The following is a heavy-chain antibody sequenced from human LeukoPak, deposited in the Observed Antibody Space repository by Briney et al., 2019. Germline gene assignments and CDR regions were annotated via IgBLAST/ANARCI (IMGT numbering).Heavy chain of an antibody. J-gene: IGHJ6*02. D-gene: IGHD3-10*01. CDR1: GFTFSSYA. Sequence: GGSLRLSCAASGFTFSSYAMSWVRQAPGKGLEWVSAISGSGGSTYYADSVKGRFTISRDNSKNTLYLQMNSLRAEDTAVYYCAKARITSGGYYYGMDVWGQGTTVTVSS. CDR3: AKARITSGGYYYGMDV. V-gene: IGHV3-23*01. CDR2: ISGSGGST.